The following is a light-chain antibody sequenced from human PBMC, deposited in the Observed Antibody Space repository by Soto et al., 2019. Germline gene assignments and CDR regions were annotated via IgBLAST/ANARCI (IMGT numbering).Light chain of an antibody. J-gene: IGLJ2*01. V-gene: IGLV2-8*01. CDR2: EVS. CDR1: SSDVGGYNY. Sequence: QSALTQPPSASGSPGQSVTISCTGTSSDVGGYNYVSWYQQHPGKAPKLMIYEVSKRPSGVPDRFSGSKSGNTASLTVSGLQAEDEADYCCSSYAGNNNDVVFGGGTKLTVL. CDR3: SSYAGNNNDVV.